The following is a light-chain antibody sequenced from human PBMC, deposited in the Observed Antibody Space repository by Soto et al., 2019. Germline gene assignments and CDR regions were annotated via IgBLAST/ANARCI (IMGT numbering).Light chain of an antibody. CDR1: QSISSIY. CDR3: HQFGYSPRT. V-gene: IGKV3-20*01. J-gene: IGKJ1*01. Sequence: ALAQSPVALSLSPGERATLSCRASQSISSIYLAWYQHKPGQAPRLLIFGASRRATDIPDRFSGSGSGTDFTLAIRRLEPEDFAVYYCHQFGYSPRTFGQGTKVDIK. CDR2: GAS.